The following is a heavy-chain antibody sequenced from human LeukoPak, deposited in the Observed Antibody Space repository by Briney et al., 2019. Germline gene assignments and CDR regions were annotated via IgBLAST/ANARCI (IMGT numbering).Heavy chain of an antibody. Sequence: GGSLRLSCAASGFTFSSYAMSWVRQAPGKGLQWVSTIIDSGEATYYADSVKGRFTISRDNSKNTLYLQMNSLRAEDTAVYYCARWFCFDYWGQGTLVTVSS. J-gene: IGHJ4*02. CDR3: ARWFCFDY. D-gene: IGHD2-15*01. V-gene: IGHV3-23*01. CDR1: GFTFSSYA. CDR2: IIDSGEAT.